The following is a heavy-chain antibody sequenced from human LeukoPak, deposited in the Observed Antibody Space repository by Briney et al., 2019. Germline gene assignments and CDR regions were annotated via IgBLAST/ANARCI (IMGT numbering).Heavy chain of an antibody. CDR2: IREDGSEK. CDR1: GFTFSRNS. V-gene: IGHV3-7*02. CDR3: ARTSSVTPTPSFDS. D-gene: IGHD4-17*01. Sequence: PGGSLRLSCAVSGFTASGFTFSRNSMSWVRQAPGKGLDWVAGIREDGSEKYYVDSVKGRFTISRDNAKNSLYLQMNSLRAEDTAVYYCARTSSVTPTPSFDSWGQGTLVTVSS. J-gene: IGHJ4*02.